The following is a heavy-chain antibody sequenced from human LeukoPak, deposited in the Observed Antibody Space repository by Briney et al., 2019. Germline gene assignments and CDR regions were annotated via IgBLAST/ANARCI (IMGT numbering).Heavy chain of an antibody. CDR3: AREGITMVRGVPNYYYGMDV. Sequence: SQTLSLTCTVSGGSISSGGYYWSWIRQHPGKGLEWIGYIYYSGSTYYNPSLKSRVTISVDTSKNQFSVKLSSVTAADTAVYYCAREGITMVRGVPNYYYGMDVWGKGTTVTVSS. CDR2: IYYSGST. V-gene: IGHV4-31*03. CDR1: GGSISSGGYY. D-gene: IGHD3-10*01. J-gene: IGHJ6*04.